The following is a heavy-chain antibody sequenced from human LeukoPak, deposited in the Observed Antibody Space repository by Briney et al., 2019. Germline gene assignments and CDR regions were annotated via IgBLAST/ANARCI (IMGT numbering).Heavy chain of an antibody. CDR3: ARTRGPLLPEH. V-gene: IGHV4-38-2*02. CDR2: INHSGST. CDR1: GYSISSGYY. D-gene: IGHD3-22*01. J-gene: IGHJ1*01. Sequence: SETLSLTCTVSGYSISSGYYWGWIRQPPGKGLEWIGEINHSGSTNYNPSLKSRVTISVDTSKNQFSLKLSSVTAADTAVYYCARTRGPLLPEHWGQGTLVTVSS.